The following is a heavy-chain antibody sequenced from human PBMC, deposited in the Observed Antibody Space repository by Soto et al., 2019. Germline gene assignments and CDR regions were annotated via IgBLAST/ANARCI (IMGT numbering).Heavy chain of an antibody. Sequence: QVQLVQSGAEVKKPGSSVKVSCKASGGTFSSYTISWVRQAPGQGLEWMGRIIPILGIANYAQKFQGRVTITADKSTSTADMELSSLRWEDSAVYYCARDLTSDSSGYAYWYCDLWGRGTLVTVSS. CDR3: ARDLTSDSSGYAYWYCDL. D-gene: IGHD3-22*01. CDR1: GGTFSSYT. V-gene: IGHV1-69*08. CDR2: IIPILGIA. J-gene: IGHJ2*01.